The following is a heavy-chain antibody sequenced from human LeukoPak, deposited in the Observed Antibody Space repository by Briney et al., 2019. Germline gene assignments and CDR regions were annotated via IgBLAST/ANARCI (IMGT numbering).Heavy chain of an antibody. CDR3: ARDQFDYLWGSYRHNWFDP. CDR2: IYSGGST. CDR1: GFTVSSNY. J-gene: IGHJ5*02. Sequence: GGSLRLSCAASGFTVSSNYMSWVRQAPGKGLEWVSVIYSGGSTYYADSVKGRFTISRDNSKNTLYLQMNSLRAEDTAVYYCARDQFDYLWGSYRHNWFDPRGQGTLVTVSS. D-gene: IGHD3-16*02. V-gene: IGHV3-66*01.